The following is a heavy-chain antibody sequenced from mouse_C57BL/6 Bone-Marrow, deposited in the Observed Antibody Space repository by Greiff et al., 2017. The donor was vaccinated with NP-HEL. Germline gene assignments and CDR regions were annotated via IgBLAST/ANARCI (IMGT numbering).Heavy chain of an antibody. CDR3: TRTNWDVDAMDY. V-gene: IGHV1-23*01. D-gene: IGHD4-1*01. J-gene: IGHJ4*01. CDR1: GYTFTDYE. CDR2: IDPETCGT. Sequence: QVQLQQSGAELVRPGASVKLSCKASGYTFTDYEIHCVKQTPVHGLEWIGAIDPETCGTAYNQKFKGKATLTADKSSSTAYMELRSLTSEDSAVYYCTRTNWDVDAMDYWGQGTSVTVSS.